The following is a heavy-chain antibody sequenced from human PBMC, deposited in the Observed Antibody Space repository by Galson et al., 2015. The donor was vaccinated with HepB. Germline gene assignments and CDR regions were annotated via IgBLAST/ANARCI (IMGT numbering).Heavy chain of an antibody. V-gene: IGHV3-48*03. CDR3: ARGSGGPPGYYYYGMDV. Sequence: LRLSCAASGFTYSSYEMNWVRQAPGKGLEWVSYISSSGSTIYYADSVKGRFTISRDNAKNSLYLQMNSLRAEDTAVYYCARGSGGPPGYYYYGMDVWGQGTTVTVSS. CDR1: GFTYSSYE. CDR2: ISSSGSTI. D-gene: IGHD1-26*01. J-gene: IGHJ6*02.